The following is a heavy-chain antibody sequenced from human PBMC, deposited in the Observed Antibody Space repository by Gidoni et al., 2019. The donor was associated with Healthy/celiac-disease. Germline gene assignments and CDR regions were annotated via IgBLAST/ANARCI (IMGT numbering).Heavy chain of an antibody. CDR1: GGSISSYY. D-gene: IGHD6-6*01. CDR2: IYYSGST. Sequence: QVQLQESGPGLVKPSETLSLTCTVSGGSISSYYWSWIRQPPGKGLEWIGYIYYSGSTNYNPSLKSRVTISVDTSKNQFSLKLSSVTAADTAVYYCAREGTPARGAGPYYFDYWGQGTLVTVSS. V-gene: IGHV4-59*01. J-gene: IGHJ4*02. CDR3: AREGTPARGAGPYYFDY.